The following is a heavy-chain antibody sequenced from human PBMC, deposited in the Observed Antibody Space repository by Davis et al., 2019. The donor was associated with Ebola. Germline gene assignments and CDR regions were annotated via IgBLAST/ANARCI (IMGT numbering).Heavy chain of an antibody. D-gene: IGHD3-16*02. CDR1: GFTFSSYG. V-gene: IGHV3-30*02. J-gene: IGHJ6*03. CDR2: IRYDGSNK. CDR3: AKSPPRSPRYMDV. Sequence: GESLKISCAASGFTFSSYGMHWVRQAPGKGLEWVAFIRYDGSNKYYADSVKGRFTISRDNSKNTLYLQMNSLRAEDTAVYYCAKSPPRSPRYMDVWGKGTTVTVSS.